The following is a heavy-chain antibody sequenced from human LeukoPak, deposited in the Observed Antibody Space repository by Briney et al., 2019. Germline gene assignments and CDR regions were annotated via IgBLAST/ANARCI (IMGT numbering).Heavy chain of an antibody. V-gene: IGHV3-66*04. J-gene: IGHJ6*02. Sequence: GGSLRLSCAASGFTFSSYAMSWVRRAPGKGLEWVSVIYSGGSTYYADSVKGRFTISRDNSKNTLYLQMNSLRAEDTAVYYCARRPGGGYYYYGMDVWGQGTTVTVSS. D-gene: IGHD3-10*01. CDR3: ARRPGGGYYYYGMDV. CDR1: GFTFSSYA. CDR2: IYSGGST.